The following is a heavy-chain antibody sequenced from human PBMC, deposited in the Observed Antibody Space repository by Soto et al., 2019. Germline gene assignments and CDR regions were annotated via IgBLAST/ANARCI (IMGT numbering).Heavy chain of an antibody. Sequence: SETLSLTCTVSGGSISSGDYYWSWIRQPPGRGLGWIGYIYYSGSTYYNPSLKSRVTISVDTSKNQFSLKLSSVTAADTAVYYCLGERTGMDVWGQGTTVTVSS. CDR3: LGERTGMDV. V-gene: IGHV4-30-4*01. D-gene: IGHD1-1*01. J-gene: IGHJ6*02. CDR1: GGSISSGDYY. CDR2: IYYSGST.